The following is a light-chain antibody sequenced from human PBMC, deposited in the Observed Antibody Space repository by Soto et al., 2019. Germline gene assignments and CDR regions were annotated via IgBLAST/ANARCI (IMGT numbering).Light chain of an antibody. CDR1: QSVSRF. CDR2: DAS. CDR3: QPRRDWPIT. J-gene: IGKJ5*01. Sequence: EVVLTQSPAPLSLSPGERATLSCRASQSVSRFLAWYQQKPGQAPRLLICDASNRATGIPAKFSASGSGTDFTLSISSLESEDSAVYYCQPRRDWPITFGQGTRLDIK. V-gene: IGKV3-11*01.